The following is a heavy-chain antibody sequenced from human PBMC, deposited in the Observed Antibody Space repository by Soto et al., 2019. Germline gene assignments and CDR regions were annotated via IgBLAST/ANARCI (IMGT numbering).Heavy chain of an antibody. CDR3: ARGPRLGFCGMDV. D-gene: IGHD3-16*01. J-gene: IGHJ6*02. Sequence: EVQLVESGGGLVQPGGSLRLSCAASGFTSSSYWMHWVRQAPGKGLVWVSRINSGDGSITGYADSVKGRFTVSRDNAKNTLYLQLNSLGVEDTAVYYCARGPRLGFCGMDVWGQGTTVTVSS. V-gene: IGHV3-74*01. CDR2: INSGDGSIT. CDR1: GFTSSSYW.